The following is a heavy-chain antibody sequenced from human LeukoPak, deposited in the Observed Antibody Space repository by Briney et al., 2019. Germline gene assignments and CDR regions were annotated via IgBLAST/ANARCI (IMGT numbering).Heavy chain of an antibody. Sequence: GGSLRLSCAASGFTFSIAWMSWVRQAPGKGLAWVGRIKSKTDGGTTAYVAPVKGRFIIARDDSTNTLYLQMNSLKTADTAVYYCTTVRYSSSTSCPFRYWGQGTLVTVSS. CDR2: IKSKTDGGTT. CDR1: GFTFSIAW. V-gene: IGHV3-15*01. CDR3: TTVRYSSSTSCPFRY. D-gene: IGHD2-2*01. J-gene: IGHJ4*02.